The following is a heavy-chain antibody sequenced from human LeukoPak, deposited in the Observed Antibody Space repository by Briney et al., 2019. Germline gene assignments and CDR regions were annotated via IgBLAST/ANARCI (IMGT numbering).Heavy chain of an antibody. J-gene: IGHJ4*02. CDR1: GFTFSDFW. D-gene: IGHD3-10*01. V-gene: IGHV3-74*03. CDR2: IKGDGSTT. CDR3: ARVSGSGSHFDY. Sequence: GGSLRLSCAPSGFTFSDFWMHWVRQDPGKGLVWASRIKGDGSTTTYADHLRGRFTISRDNAKNTLYLQMNSLRAEDTAVYYCARVSGSGSHFDYWGQGTLVTVSS.